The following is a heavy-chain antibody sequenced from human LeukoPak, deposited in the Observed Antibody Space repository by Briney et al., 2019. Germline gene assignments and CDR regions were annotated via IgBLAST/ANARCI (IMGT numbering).Heavy chain of an antibody. D-gene: IGHD5-18*01. V-gene: IGHV1-2*02. CDR2: INPNSGGT. CDR3: AREEYSYGNDY. CDR1: GYIFTGYC. Sequence: GASVKVSCKASGYIFTGYCMHWVRQAPGQGLEWMGWINPNSGGTNYAQKFQGRVTMTRDTSISTAYMELSRLRSDDTAVYYCAREEYSYGNDYWGQGTLVTVSS. J-gene: IGHJ4*02.